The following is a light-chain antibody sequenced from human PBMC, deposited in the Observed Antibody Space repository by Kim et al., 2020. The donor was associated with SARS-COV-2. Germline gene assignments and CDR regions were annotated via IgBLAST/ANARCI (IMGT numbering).Light chain of an antibody. CDR3: SSYAGSNNLV. CDR1: SSDVGGSNY. Sequence: GQSVTLSCTGTSSDVGGSNYVSWYQQHPGKAPKLMIYEVSKRPSGVPDRFSGSKSGNTASLTVSGLQAEDEADYYCSSYAGSNNLVFGGGTQLTVL. CDR2: EVS. V-gene: IGLV2-8*01. J-gene: IGLJ2*01.